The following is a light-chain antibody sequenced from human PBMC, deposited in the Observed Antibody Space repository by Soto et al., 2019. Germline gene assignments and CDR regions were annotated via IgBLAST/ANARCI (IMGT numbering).Light chain of an antibody. CDR3: EQRYSRPPT. Sequence: DIQMTQSPSSLSASVEDRVIITFRASQSISNHLNWYQQKPGKAPKLLIFAASSLQSGVPSRFSGSRSGPDFTLTISCLQPEDVATYYREQRYSRPPTFGQGTKVEIK. V-gene: IGKV1-39*01. CDR2: AAS. CDR1: QSISNH. J-gene: IGKJ1*01.